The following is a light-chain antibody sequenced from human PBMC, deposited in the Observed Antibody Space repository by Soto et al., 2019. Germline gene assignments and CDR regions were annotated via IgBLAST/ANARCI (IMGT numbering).Light chain of an antibody. J-gene: IGLJ2*01. V-gene: IGLV4-69*01. Sequence: QLVLTQSPSASASLGASVKLTCTLSSGHSNYAIAWHQQQPEKGPRYLMKLNSDGSHSKGGGIPDRFSGSSSGAERYLTISSHQSEDEADYYCQTWGTGIQVFGGGTKVTVL. CDR3: QTWGTGIQV. CDR2: LNSDGSH. CDR1: SGHSNYA.